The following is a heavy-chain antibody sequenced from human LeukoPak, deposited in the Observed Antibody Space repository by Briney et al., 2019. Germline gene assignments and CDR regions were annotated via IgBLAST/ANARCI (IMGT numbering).Heavy chain of an antibody. CDR2: ISSSSSTI. J-gene: IGHJ5*02. Sequence: GGSLRLSCAASGFTFSSYSMKWVRQAPGKGLEWVSYISSSSSTIYYADSVKARFTISRDNAKNSLYLQMNSLRSEDTAVYYCARCPPIDGGSWGWFDPWGQGTLVTVSS. V-gene: IGHV3-48*01. D-gene: IGHD6-13*01. CDR3: ARCPPIDGGSWGWFDP. CDR1: GFTFSSYS.